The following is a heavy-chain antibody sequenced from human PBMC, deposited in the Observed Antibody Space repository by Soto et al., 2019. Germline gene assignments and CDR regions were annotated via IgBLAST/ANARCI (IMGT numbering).Heavy chain of an antibody. CDR2: IYYSGST. CDR1: GGSLISGGYY. D-gene: IGHD3-10*01. Sequence: SETLSLTRTVSGGSLISGGYYWGWVRQTPGKGLEWIGYIYYSGSTHYNPSLKSRVTISVDTSKNQFSLKLSSVTAADTAVYYCARAHDSITMVRGVINWFDPWGRRTLVTVSS. J-gene: IGHJ5*02. V-gene: IGHV4-31*03. CDR3: ARAHDSITMVRGVINWFDP.